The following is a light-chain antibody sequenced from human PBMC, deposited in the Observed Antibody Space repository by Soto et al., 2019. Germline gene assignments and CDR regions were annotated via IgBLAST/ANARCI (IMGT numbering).Light chain of an antibody. Sequence: EIVLTQSPGTLSLSPGERATLSCRASQSVSSIYLAWYQQKPGQAPRLLIYAASSRATGIPDRFSGSGSGTDFTLTISRLEPEDFAVYYCQQYGSSPGTFGGGTKVEIK. V-gene: IGKV3-20*01. CDR3: QQYGSSPGT. CDR2: AAS. J-gene: IGKJ4*01. CDR1: QSVSSIY.